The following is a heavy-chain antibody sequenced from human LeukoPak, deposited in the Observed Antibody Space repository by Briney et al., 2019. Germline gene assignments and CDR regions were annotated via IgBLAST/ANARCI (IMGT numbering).Heavy chain of an antibody. V-gene: IGHV3-74*01. CDR3: ARVGCSSTSCYSQFDP. J-gene: IGHJ5*02. CDR1: GFTFSSYW. CDR2: INTDGSST. Sequence: GGSLRLSCAASGFTFSSYWMHWVRQAPGKGLVWVSRINTDGSSTSYADSVKGRFTISRDNAKNTLHLQMNSLRAEDTAVYYCARVGCSSTSCYSQFDPWGQGTLVTVSS. D-gene: IGHD2-2*01.